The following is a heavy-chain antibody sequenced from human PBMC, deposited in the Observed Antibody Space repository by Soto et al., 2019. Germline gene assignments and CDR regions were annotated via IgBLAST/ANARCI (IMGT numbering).Heavy chain of an antibody. D-gene: IGHD1-1*01. CDR2: ITSSSSYT. V-gene: IGHV3-11*03. J-gene: IGHJ4*02. Sequence: GGSVRLSCAASGSSFSDYYMSWIRQSPGKGLEWLSYITSSSSYTHYADSVKGRFTISRDNAKNSLYLQMNSLGAEDTAVYYCAGGQDNLAVNFDYWGQGTPVTVSS. CDR3: AGGQDNLAVNFDY. CDR1: GSSFSDYY.